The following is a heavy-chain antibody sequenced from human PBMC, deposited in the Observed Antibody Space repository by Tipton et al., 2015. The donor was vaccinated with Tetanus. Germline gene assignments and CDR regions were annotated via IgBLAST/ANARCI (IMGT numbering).Heavy chain of an antibody. V-gene: IGHV4-59*13. D-gene: IGHD1/OR15-1a*01. CDR1: GGSISTYY. CDR3: ARIGWPENNKPGFDI. CDR2: VHYTGKD. J-gene: IGHJ3*02. Sequence: TLSLTCIASGGSISTYYWSWIRQRPGRGLEWVGYVHYTGKDNYNPSLRSRVTLSVDTSKNQFSLQMSSVTAADTAVYYCARIGWPENNKPGFDIWGQGTMVTVSS.